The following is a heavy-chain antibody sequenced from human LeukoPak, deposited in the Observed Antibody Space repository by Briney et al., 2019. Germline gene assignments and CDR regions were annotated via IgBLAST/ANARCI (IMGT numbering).Heavy chain of an antibody. D-gene: IGHD1-26*01. Sequence: GASVKVSCKASGYTFTDYYIHWVRQAPGHRLEWMGWVNPNGGATNYAQNLQGRVTMTRDPSISTLYMELSSLRSDDTAVYYCASLGATTLSYYGMDVWGQGTTVTVSS. CDR3: ASLGATTLSYYGMDV. J-gene: IGHJ6*02. V-gene: IGHV1-2*02. CDR2: VNPNGGAT. CDR1: GYTFTDYY.